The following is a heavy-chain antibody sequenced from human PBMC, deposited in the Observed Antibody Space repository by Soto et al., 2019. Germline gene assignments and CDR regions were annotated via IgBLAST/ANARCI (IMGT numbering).Heavy chain of an antibody. V-gene: IGHV1-18*01. J-gene: IGHJ4*02. CDR1: GYTFTSCG. D-gene: IGHD3-22*01. CDR3: ARAGRYYDSSAHLFVY. Sequence: ASVKVSCKASGYTFTSCGFSWVRQAPGQGLEWMGWISAYNGNTNYAQKLQGRVTMTTDTSTSTAYMELRSLRSDDTAVYYCARAGRYYDSSAHLFVYCGQGTLVTVSS. CDR2: ISAYNGNT.